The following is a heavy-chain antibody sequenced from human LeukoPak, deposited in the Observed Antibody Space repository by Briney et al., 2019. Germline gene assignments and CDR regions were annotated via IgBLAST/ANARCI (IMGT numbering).Heavy chain of an antibody. V-gene: IGHV4-39*07. CDR2: IYYSGST. CDR1: GGSISSSSYY. J-gene: IGHJ3*02. D-gene: IGHD3-3*01. Sequence: SETLSLTCTVSGGSISSSSYYWGWIRQPPGKGLEWIGSIYYSGSTYYNPSLKSRVTISVDTSKNQFSLKLSSVTAADTAVYYCARDRNYDFWSGYYKGDAFDIWGQGTMVTVSS. CDR3: ARDRNYDFWSGYYKGDAFDI.